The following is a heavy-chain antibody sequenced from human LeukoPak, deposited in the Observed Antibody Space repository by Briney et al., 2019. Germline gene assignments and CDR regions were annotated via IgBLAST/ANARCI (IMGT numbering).Heavy chain of an antibody. D-gene: IGHD3-16*02. V-gene: IGHV1-2*04. Sequence: ASVKVSCKASGYTFTGYYMHWVRQAPGQGLEWMGWINPNSGGTNYAQKFQGWVTMTRDTSISTAYMELSRLRSDDTAVYYCARDSLMITFGGVIAKFWFPRTFDIWGHGTMVTVSS. CDR1: GYTFTGYY. J-gene: IGHJ3*02. CDR2: INPNSGGT. CDR3: ARDSLMITFGGVIAKFWFPRTFDI.